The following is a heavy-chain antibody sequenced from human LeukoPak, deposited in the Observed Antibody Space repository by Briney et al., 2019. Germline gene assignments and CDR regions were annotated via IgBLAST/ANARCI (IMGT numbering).Heavy chain of an antibody. CDR2: ISYDGSNK. D-gene: IGHD6-19*01. V-gene: IGHV3-30*03. J-gene: IGHJ4*02. Sequence: GGSLRLSCAASGFTFSSYGMHWVRQAPGKGLEWVAVISYDGSNKYYADSVKGRFTISRDNPKNTLYLQMNSLRAEDTAVYYCARLAVAGTVGYWGQGTLVTVSS. CDR1: GFTFSSYG. CDR3: ARLAVAGTVGY.